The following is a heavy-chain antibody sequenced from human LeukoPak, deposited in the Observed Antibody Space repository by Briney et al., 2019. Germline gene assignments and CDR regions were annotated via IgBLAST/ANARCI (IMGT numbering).Heavy chain of an antibody. CDR3: ARDHNWGPDY. CDR1: GYTFTDHX. Sequence: ASVKVSCKALGYTFTDHXXXXXRQAPGQGXEWMGWIHPXRGDTXXXXKXQGXXXLTRDTSISTAYMELSRLTSDDTAVYYCARDHNWGPDYWGQGTLVSVSS. J-gene: IGHJ4*02. CDR2: IHPXRGDT. V-gene: IGHV1-2*02. D-gene: IGHD7-27*01.